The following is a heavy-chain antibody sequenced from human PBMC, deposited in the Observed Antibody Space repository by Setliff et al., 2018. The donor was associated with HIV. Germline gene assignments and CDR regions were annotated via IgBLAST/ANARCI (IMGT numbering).Heavy chain of an antibody. CDR3: ARAAGYSSTWYATHDAFDI. D-gene: IGHD6-13*01. J-gene: IGHJ3*02. V-gene: IGHV4-34*01. CDR1: GGSFSGYY. CDR2: INHRGST. Sequence: SETLSLTCAVYGGSFSGYYWNWIRQPPGKGLEWIGEINHRGSTNYNPSLKSRVTISVDMSKNQFSLKLNSVIAADTAVYYCARAAGYSSTWYATHDAFDIWGQGTRVTVSP.